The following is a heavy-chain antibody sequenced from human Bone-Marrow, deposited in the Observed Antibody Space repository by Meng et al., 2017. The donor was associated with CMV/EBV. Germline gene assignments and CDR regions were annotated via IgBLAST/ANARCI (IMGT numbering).Heavy chain of an antibody. Sequence: ASVKVSCKASGYTFISYYMHWVRQAPGQGLEWMGIINPSGGSTNYAQKFQGRVSMTRDTSTSKVYMELSSLRSEETAVYYCASPDTGTHPGYYYGMDVWGQGTTVIVSS. D-gene: IGHD1-1*01. CDR2: INPSGGST. CDR1: GYTFISYY. CDR3: ASPDTGTHPGYYYGMDV. V-gene: IGHV1-46*01. J-gene: IGHJ6*02.